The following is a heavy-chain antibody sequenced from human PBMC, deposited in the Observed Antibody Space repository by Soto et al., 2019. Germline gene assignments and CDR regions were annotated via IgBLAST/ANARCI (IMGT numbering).Heavy chain of an antibody. D-gene: IGHD3-10*01. CDR3: ARTGDVEMAAFDY. CDR1: GGTFSSYA. Sequence: ASVKVSFKASGGTFSSYAISWVRQAPGQGLEWMGGIIPIFGTANYAQKFQGRVTITADESTSTAYMELSSLRSEDTAVYYCARTGDVEMAAFDYWGQGTLVTVSS. V-gene: IGHV1-69*13. J-gene: IGHJ4*02. CDR2: IIPIFGTA.